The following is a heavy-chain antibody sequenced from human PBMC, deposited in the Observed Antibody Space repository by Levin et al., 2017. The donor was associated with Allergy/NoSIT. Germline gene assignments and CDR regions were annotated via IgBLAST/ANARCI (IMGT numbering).Heavy chain of an antibody. Sequence: PSETLSLTCAVYGGSFSGYYWSWIRQPPGKGLEWIGEINHSGSTNYNPSLKSRVTISVDTYKNQFSLKLSSVTAADTAVYYCAGWNVDTAMDDAFDIWGQGTMVTVSS. CDR1: GGSFSGYY. J-gene: IGHJ3*02. D-gene: IGHD5-18*01. V-gene: IGHV4-34*01. CDR2: INHSGST. CDR3: AGWNVDTAMDDAFDI.